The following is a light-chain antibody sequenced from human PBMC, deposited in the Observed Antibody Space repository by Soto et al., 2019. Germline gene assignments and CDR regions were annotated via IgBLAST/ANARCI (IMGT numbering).Light chain of an antibody. J-gene: IGKJ1*01. CDR1: QSVSTSY. CDR2: GAS. Sequence: EAGLTLSPATLSLCPGERVILSGMASQSVSTSYIAWYQQKPGQAPRLIIYGASNRATGIPDRFSGSGSGTDFTLTISRLEPEDFALYYCQQSPSLLCTFGEGSKVDI. CDR3: QQSPSLLCT. V-gene: IGKV3-20*01.